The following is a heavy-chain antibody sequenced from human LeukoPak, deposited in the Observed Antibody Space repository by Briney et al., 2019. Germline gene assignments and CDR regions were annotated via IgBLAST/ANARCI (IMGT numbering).Heavy chain of an antibody. CDR1: GLTFSSYG. CDR3: AKDQYSGYDQDAYDI. CDR2: ISYDGSNK. V-gene: IGHV3-30*18. J-gene: IGHJ3*02. Sequence: GGSLRLSYAASGLTFSSYGMHWVRQAPGKGLEWVAVISYDGSNKYYADSVKGRFTISRDNSKNTLYLQMNSLRGEDTAAYYCAKDQYSGYDQDAYDIWGQGTMVTVSS. D-gene: IGHD5-12*01.